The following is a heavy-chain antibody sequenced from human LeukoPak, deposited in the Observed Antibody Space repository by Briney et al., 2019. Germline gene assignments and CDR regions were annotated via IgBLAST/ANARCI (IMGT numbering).Heavy chain of an antibody. D-gene: IGHD2/OR15-2a*01. CDR2: INSGSLFR. CDR1: GFNFSNYS. Sequence: PGGSLRLSCAASGFNFSNYSLNWVRQAPGKGLEWVSSINSGSLFRYYADAVQGRFSISRDNAKNSLYLQMNSLRAEDTAIYYCARASFYNSGRIFDSWGQGILVTVSS. V-gene: IGHV3-21*01. CDR3: ARASFYNSGRIFDS. J-gene: IGHJ4*02.